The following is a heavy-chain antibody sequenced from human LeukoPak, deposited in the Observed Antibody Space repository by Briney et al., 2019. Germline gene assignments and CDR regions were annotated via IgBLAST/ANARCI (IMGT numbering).Heavy chain of an antibody. CDR2: INPHSGKT. V-gene: IGHV1-8*01. CDR3: ARLRSHYGDYKVGP. Sequence: ASVKVSCKTSGYPFSNYDINWVRQATGQGLEWMGWINPHSGKTGYAQKFQGRVTMTTDTSASTAYRELSSLRSEDTAVYYCARLRSHYGDYKVGPWGQGNLVTVSS. J-gene: IGHJ5*02. D-gene: IGHD4-17*01. CDR1: GYPFSNYD.